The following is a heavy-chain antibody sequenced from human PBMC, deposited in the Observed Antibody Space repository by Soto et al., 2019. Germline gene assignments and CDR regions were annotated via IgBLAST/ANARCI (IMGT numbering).Heavy chain of an antibody. CDR2: ISAYNGNT. CDR1: GYTFTSYG. V-gene: IGHV1-18*01. Sequence: ASVKVSCKASGYTFTSYGISWVRQAPGQGLEWMGWISAYNGNTNYAQKLQGRVTMTTDTSTGTAYMELGSLGSDDTAVYYCARDESLRYFDWLDAFDIWGQGTMVTVSS. D-gene: IGHD3-9*01. J-gene: IGHJ3*02. CDR3: ARDESLRYFDWLDAFDI.